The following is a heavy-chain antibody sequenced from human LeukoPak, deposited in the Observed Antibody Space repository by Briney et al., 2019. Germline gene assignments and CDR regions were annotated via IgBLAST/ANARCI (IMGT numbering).Heavy chain of an antibody. V-gene: IGHV3-23*01. CDR3: AKAPRGLPSDY. Sequence: GGSLRLSCAASGFIFSSYAMSWVRQAPGKGLEWVSAISGSGGSTYYADSVKDRFTISRDNSKNTLYLQMNSLRAEDTAVYYCAKAPRGLPSDYWGQGTLVTVSS. CDR2: ISGSGGST. CDR1: GFIFSSYA. D-gene: IGHD5-18*01. J-gene: IGHJ4*02.